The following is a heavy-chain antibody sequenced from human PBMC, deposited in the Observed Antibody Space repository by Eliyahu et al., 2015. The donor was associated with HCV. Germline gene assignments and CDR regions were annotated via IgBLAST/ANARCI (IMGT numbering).Heavy chain of an antibody. CDR1: GGSISSSSYY. CDR2: IYYSGST. Sequence: QLQLQESGPGLVKPSETLSLTCTVXGGSISSSSYYWGWIRQPPGKGLEWIGGIYYSGSTYYNPSLKSRVTISVDTSKNQFSLKLSSVTAADTAVYYCARHDAMTIFGVVTPPYGYFDLWGRGTLVTVSS. J-gene: IGHJ2*01. V-gene: IGHV4-39*01. CDR3: ARHDAMTIFGVVTPPYGYFDL. D-gene: IGHD3-3*01.